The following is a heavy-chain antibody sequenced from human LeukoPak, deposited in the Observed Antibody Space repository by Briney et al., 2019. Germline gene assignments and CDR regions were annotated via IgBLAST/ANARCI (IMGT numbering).Heavy chain of an antibody. Sequence: GGSLRLSCATSGFTFSSNWMSWVRHVPGRGLDWVANIKPDGSAEYYAASVKGRFTVSRDNAKNSLYLQMNSLRAEDTAVYYCARDGTLVDFDFDYWGQGTLVTVSS. J-gene: IGHJ4*02. V-gene: IGHV3-7*01. CDR2: IKPDGSAE. CDR3: ARDGTLVDFDFDY. CDR1: GFTFSSNW. D-gene: IGHD2-2*03.